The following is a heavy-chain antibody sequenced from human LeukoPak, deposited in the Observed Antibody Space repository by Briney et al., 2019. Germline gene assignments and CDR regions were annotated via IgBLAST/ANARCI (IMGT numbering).Heavy chain of an antibody. D-gene: IGHD2-2*01. CDR3: ARGGYCSSTSCRKPGGGWFDP. J-gene: IGHJ5*02. V-gene: IGHV4-31*03. CDR1: GGSISSGGYY. Sequence: SQTLSLTCTVSGGSISSGGYYWSWIRQHPGKGLEWIGYIYYSGSTYYNPSLKSRVTVSVDTSKNQFSLKLSSVTAADTAVYYCARGGYCSSTSCRKPGGGWFDPWGQGTLVTVSS. CDR2: IYYSGST.